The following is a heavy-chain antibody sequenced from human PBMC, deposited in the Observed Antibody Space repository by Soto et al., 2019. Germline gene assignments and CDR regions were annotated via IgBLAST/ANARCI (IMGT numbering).Heavy chain of an antibody. CDR2: IYYSGST. CDR3: ARLPVLRFLEWYDYYYYMDV. Sequence: SETLSLTCTVSGGSISSSSYYWGWLRQPPGKGLEWIGDIYYSGSTYYNPSLKSRVTISVDTSKNQFSLKLSSVTAADTTVYCCARLPVLRFLEWYDYYYYMDVWGKGTTVTSP. V-gene: IGHV4-39*01. CDR1: GGSISSSSYY. D-gene: IGHD3-3*01. J-gene: IGHJ6*03.